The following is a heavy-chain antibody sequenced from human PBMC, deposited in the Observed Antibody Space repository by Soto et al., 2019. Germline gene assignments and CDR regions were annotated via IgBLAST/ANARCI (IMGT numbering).Heavy chain of an antibody. J-gene: IGHJ6*03. V-gene: IGHV1-8*01. CDR3: ARGNPMVRGVQYYYYYYYMDV. CDR1: GYTFTSYD. CDR2: MNPNSGNT. Sequence: ASVKVSCKASGYTFTSYDINWVRQATGQGLEWMGWMNPNSGNTGYAQKFQGRVTMTRNTSISTAYMELSSLRSEDTAVYYCARGNPMVRGVQYYYYYYYMDVCGKGTTVTVSS. D-gene: IGHD3-10*01.